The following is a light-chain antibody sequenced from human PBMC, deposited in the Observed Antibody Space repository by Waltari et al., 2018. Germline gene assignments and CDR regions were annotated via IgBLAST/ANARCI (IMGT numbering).Light chain of an antibody. CDR1: QSVFHSSTYGNA. CDR3: QQYYSIPYT. CDR2: WTS. Sequence: DIVMTQSPDFLLVSLCERATIRCWSRQSVFHSSTYGNAIAWFQQRPGQPPKLLIYWTSTRESGVPDRFSGSGSGTDFTLTISSLQAEDVAVYYCQQYYSIPYTFGPGTKLEIK. J-gene: IGKJ2*01. V-gene: IGKV4-1*01.